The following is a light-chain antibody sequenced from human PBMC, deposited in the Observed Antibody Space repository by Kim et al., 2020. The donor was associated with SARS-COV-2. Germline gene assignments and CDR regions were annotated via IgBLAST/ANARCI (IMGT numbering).Light chain of an antibody. J-gene: IGLJ2*01. CDR2: QES. CDR1: KLGDQY. CDR3: QAWDSSVV. V-gene: IGLV3-1*01. Sequence: VSVSPGHTASITCSGDKLGDQYACWYQQRPGQSPVLVIYQESKRPSGIPVRFSGSNSGNTATLTISGAQAMDEADYYCQAWDSSVVFGGGTQLTVL.